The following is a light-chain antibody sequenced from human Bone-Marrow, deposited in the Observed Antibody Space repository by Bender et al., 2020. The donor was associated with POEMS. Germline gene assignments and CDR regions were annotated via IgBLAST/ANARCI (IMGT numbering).Light chain of an antibody. CDR1: SSNIGNHG. Sequence: QSVVTQPPSLSEAPRQRVTISCSGSSSNIGNHGVNWYQQLPGEAPKLLIYYDDLLTPGVSDRFSASKSGTAASLAIRGLQAEDETLYYGSAWDDSLSGWVCGGATKLTVL. J-gene: IGLJ3*02. V-gene: IGLV1-36*01. CDR3: SAWDDSLSGWV. CDR2: YDD.